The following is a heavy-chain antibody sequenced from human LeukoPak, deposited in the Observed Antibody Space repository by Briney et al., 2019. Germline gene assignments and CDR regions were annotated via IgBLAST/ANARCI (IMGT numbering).Heavy chain of an antibody. CDR3: ARVGVDVSGNILKYFFDY. CDR1: GGSISSSSYY. CDR2: IYYSGST. V-gene: IGHV4-39*07. Sequence: SETLSLTCTVSGGSISSSSYYWGWIRQPPGKGLEWIGSIYYSGSTYYNPSLKSRVTISVDTSKNQFSLKLSSVTAADTALYYCARVGVDVSGNILKYFFDYWGQGTLVTVSS. J-gene: IGHJ4*02. D-gene: IGHD4-23*01.